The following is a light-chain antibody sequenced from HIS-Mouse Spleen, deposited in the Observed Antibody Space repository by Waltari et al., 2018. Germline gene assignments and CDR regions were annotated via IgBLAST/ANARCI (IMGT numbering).Light chain of an antibody. Sequence: QSAPTQPPSVSGSPGQSIPISCPGTSSYAGGYNYVSWYQQHPGKAPKLKNYEVSNRPSGVSNRFSGSKSGNTASLTISGLQAEDEADYYCSSYTSSSTFFGTGTKVTVL. J-gene: IGLJ1*01. CDR1: SSYAGGYNY. CDR2: EVS. CDR3: SSYTSSSTF. V-gene: IGLV2-14*01.